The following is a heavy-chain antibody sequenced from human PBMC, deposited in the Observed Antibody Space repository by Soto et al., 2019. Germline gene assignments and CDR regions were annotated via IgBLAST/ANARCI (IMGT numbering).Heavy chain of an antibody. V-gene: IGHV4-4*02. Sequence: QVQLQEAGPGLVKPSGTLSLTCAVSSGSISSSNLSSWVRQPPVKGLEWIGEIYHSGSTNYNPSLKSRVTISVDKSKNQFSLKLSSVTAADTAVYYCARVYSSGPYCYYMDVWGKGSTVTVSS. CDR3: ARVYSSGPYCYYMDV. J-gene: IGHJ6*03. CDR1: SGSISSSNL. CDR2: IYHSGST. D-gene: IGHD6-19*01.